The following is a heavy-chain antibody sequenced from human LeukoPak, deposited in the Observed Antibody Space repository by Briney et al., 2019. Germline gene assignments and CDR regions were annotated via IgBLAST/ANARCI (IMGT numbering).Heavy chain of an antibody. J-gene: IGHJ4*02. Sequence: PSQTLSLTCTVSGGSISSGSYYWSWIRQPAGKGLEWIGRIYTSGSTNYNPSLKSRVTISVDTSKNQFSLKLSSVTAADTAVYYCARHQHNGDHGYWGQGILVTVSS. CDR2: IYTSGST. V-gene: IGHV4-61*02. D-gene: IGHD4-17*01. CDR3: ARHQHNGDHGY. CDR1: GGSISSGSYY.